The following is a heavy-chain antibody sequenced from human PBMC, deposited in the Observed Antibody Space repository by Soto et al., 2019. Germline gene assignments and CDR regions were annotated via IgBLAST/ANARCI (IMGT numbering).Heavy chain of an antibody. J-gene: IGHJ3*02. Sequence: GGSLRLSCAASGFTFSSYAMHWVRQAPGKGLEWVAVISYDGSNKYYADSVKGRFTISRDNSKNTLYLQMNSLRAEDTAVYYCARVNRGIIQSYGYSYDAFDIWGQGTMVTVSS. CDR2: ISYDGSNK. CDR1: GFTFSSYA. D-gene: IGHD5-18*01. CDR3: ARVNRGIIQSYGYSYDAFDI. V-gene: IGHV3-30-3*01.